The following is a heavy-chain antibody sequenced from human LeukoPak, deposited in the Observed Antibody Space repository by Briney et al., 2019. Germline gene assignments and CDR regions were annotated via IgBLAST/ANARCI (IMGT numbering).Heavy chain of an antibody. CDR3: AFEGYNYGYN. Sequence: SVKVSCKASGGTLSSYAINWVRQAPGQGLEWMGGIIPIFGTSNYAHKFQGRVTFTADESTSTVYMELSSLRSDDTAIYYCAFEGYNYGYNWGQGTLVTVSS. J-gene: IGHJ4*02. V-gene: IGHV1-69*13. D-gene: IGHD5-18*01. CDR1: GGTLSSYA. CDR2: IIPIFGTS.